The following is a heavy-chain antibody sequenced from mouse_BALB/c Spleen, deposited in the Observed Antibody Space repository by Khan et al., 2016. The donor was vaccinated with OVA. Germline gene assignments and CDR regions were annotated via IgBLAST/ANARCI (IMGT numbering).Heavy chain of an antibody. CDR3: ARLAYYYDSEGFAY. CDR1: GFTFSTYG. J-gene: IGHJ3*01. CDR2: ISSGGSYT. V-gene: IGHV5-6*01. Sequence: EVKLVESGGDLVKPEGSLKLSCAASGFTFSTYGMSWVRQTPDKRLEWVATISSGGSYTYYPDSLPGRFTISRDNAKNTLYLQISSLNSEYTAMFYCARLAYYYDSEGFAYWGQGTLVTVSA. D-gene: IGHD1-1*01.